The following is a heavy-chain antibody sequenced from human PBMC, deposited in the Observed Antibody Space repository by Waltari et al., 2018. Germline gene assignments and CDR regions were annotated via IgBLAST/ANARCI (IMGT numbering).Heavy chain of an antibody. J-gene: IGHJ6*02. CDR1: RFSFSDHY. Sequence: EVQLVESGGGLVQPGGSLRLSCAASRFSFSDHYIDWVRQAPGKGLEGVGRSREKANSYTTEFAASVKGRFTISRDDSKKSLYLQMDSLKTEDTAVYYCASYDFDSRGYTYGMDVWGQGTTVTVSS. CDR3: ASYDFDSRGYTYGMDV. CDR2: SREKANSYTT. V-gene: IGHV3-72*01. D-gene: IGHD3-22*01.